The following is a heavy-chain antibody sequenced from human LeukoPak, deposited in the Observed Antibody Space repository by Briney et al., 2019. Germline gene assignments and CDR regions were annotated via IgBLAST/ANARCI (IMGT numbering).Heavy chain of an antibody. CDR2: ISSGSGTI. CDR1: GFTFSSYG. D-gene: IGHD6-19*01. J-gene: IGHJ4*02. V-gene: IGHV3-23*01. CDR3: AKDRPSPGYSSGWYDYFDY. Sequence: QPGGSLRLSCAASGFTFSSYGMDWVRQAPGKGLEWVSYISSGSGTIYYADSVKGRFTISRDNSKNTLYLQMNSLRAEDTAVYYCAKDRPSPGYSSGWYDYFDYWGQGTLVTVSS.